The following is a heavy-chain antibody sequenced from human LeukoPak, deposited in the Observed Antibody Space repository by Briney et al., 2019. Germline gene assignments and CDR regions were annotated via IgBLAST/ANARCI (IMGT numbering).Heavy chain of an antibody. CDR2: IIPIFGTA. CDR1: GGTFSSYA. V-gene: IGHV1-69*13. Sequence: SVKVSCKASGGTFSSYAISWVRQAPGQGLEWMGGIIPIFGTANYAQKFQGRVTITADESTSTAYMELSSLRSEDTAVYYCARVVGSGNRNHDAFDIWGQGTMVTVSS. J-gene: IGHJ3*02. D-gene: IGHD1-14*01. CDR3: ARVVGSGNRNHDAFDI.